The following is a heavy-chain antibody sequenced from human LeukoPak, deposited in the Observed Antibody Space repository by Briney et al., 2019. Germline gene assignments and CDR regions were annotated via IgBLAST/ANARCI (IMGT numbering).Heavy chain of an antibody. J-gene: IGHJ4*02. CDR2: IWNDGSNK. CDR1: GFTVSSYG. Sequence: GGSLRLSCAASGFTVSSYGMHWVRQAPGKGLEWVAVIWNDGSNKYYADSVKGRFTISRDNSKNTLYLQMNSLRAEDTAVYYCANLRLGSYFDYWGQGTLVTVSS. V-gene: IGHV3-30*02. CDR3: ANLRLGSYFDY. D-gene: IGHD5/OR15-5a*01.